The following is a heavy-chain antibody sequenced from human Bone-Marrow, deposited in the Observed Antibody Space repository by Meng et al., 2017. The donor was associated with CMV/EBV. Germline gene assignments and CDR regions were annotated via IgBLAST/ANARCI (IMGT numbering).Heavy chain of an antibody. CDR2: ISSSSSYI. V-gene: IGHV3-21*01. CDR3: AREGPLLRYGMDV. J-gene: IGHJ6*02. CDR1: GFTFSSYS. Sequence: GESLKISCAASGFTFSSYSMNWVRQAPGKGLEWVSSISSSSSYIYYADSVKGRFTISRDNAKNSLYLQMNSLRAEDTAVYYCAREGPLLRYGMDVWAKGPRSPSP.